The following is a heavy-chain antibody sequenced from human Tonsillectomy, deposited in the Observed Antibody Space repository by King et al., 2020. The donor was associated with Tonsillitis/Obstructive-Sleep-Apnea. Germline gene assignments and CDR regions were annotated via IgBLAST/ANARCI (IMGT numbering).Heavy chain of an antibody. V-gene: IGHV2-5*02. CDR1: GFSLSTGGVG. Sequence: TLKESGPTLVKPTQTLTLTCTLSGFSLSTGGVGVGWIRQPPGKALEWLALIYWDDDKRYSPSLKSRLTITKDTSKNQVVLTMTNMDPVDTAPYYCARGSYDSDAFDIWGQGTMVTVSS. CDR3: ARGSYDSDAFDI. CDR2: IYWDDDK. J-gene: IGHJ3*02. D-gene: IGHD3-10*01.